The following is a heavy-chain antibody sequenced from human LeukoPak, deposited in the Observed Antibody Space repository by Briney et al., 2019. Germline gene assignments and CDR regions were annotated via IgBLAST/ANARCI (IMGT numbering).Heavy chain of an antibody. CDR1: GYTFTGYY. D-gene: IGHD6-19*01. V-gene: IGHV1-2*02. J-gene: IGHJ5*02. Sequence: ASVKVSCKASGYTFTGYYIHWVRQAPGQGREWMGWINPTRGGTNYAQKFQGRVTMTRDTSISTAFLELSSLRSDDTAVYYCARASSSPQDNWFDPWGQGTLVTVSS. CDR3: ARASSSPQDNWFDP. CDR2: INPTRGGT.